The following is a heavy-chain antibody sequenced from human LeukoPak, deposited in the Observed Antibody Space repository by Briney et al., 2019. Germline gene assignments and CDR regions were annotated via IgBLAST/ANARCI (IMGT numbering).Heavy chain of an antibody. CDR3: ARDYYDSSGYAEYFQH. V-gene: IGHV1-24*01. J-gene: IGHJ1*01. CDR1: GYTLTELS. CDR2: FDPEDGET. D-gene: IGHD3-22*01. Sequence: ASVKVSCKVSGYTLTELSMHWVRQAPGKGLEWMGGFDPEDGETIYAQKFQGRVTMTEDTSTDTAYMELSSLRSEDTAVYYCARDYYDSSGYAEYFQHWGQGTLVAVSS.